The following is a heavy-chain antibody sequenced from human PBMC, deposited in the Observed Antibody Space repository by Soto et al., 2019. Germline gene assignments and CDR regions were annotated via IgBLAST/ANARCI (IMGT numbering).Heavy chain of an antibody. CDR1: GGSISSGGYS. CDR2: IYHSGST. D-gene: IGHD5-12*01. J-gene: IGHJ4*02. CDR3: AAGGGLPRYY. V-gene: IGHV4-30-2*01. Sequence: QVQLQESDSGLVKPSQTLSLTCAVSGGSISSGGYSWSWIRQPPGKGLEWIGYIYHSGSTYYNPSLKSRVTISVDRSKNQFSLKLSSVTAADTAVYYCAAGGGLPRYYWGQGTLVTVSS.